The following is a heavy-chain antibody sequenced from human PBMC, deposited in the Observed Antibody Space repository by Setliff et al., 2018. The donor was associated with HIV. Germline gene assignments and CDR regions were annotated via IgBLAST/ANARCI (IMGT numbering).Heavy chain of an antibody. CDR3: ARSTVVVTAIILIDF. J-gene: IGHJ4*02. Sequence: ASVKVSCKASGYTFTNYAISRVRQAPGQGLEWMGWISAYNTNTNYAQKYQGRVTMTTGTSTNTIYMELRSLSADDTAVYFCARSTVVVTAIILIDFWGQGTLGTGS. D-gene: IGHD2-21*02. CDR2: ISAYNTNT. V-gene: IGHV1-18*01. CDR1: GYTFTNYA.